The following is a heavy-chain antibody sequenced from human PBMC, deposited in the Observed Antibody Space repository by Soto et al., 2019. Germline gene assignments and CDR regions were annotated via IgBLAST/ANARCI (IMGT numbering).Heavy chain of an antibody. CDR1: GGSISSYY. CDR3: ARDSSNVRPVAGLFDY. V-gene: IGHV4-59*01. J-gene: IGHJ4*02. D-gene: IGHD2-8*01. Sequence: SETLSLTCTVSGGSISSYYWSWIRQPPGKGLEWIGYIYYSGSTNYNPSLKSRVTISVDTSKNQFSLKLSSVTAADTAVYYCARDSSNVRPVAGLFDYWGQGTLVTVSS. CDR2: IYYSGST.